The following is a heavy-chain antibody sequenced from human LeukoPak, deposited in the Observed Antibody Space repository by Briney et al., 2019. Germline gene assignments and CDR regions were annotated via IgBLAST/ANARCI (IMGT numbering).Heavy chain of an antibody. D-gene: IGHD2-2*01. Sequence: ASVKASCKASGGTFSSYAISWVRQAPGQGLEWMGGIIPIFGTANYAQKFQGRVTITADESTSTAYMELSSLRSEDTAVYYCARAGSPVVPASFNSDWFDPWGQGTLVTVSS. CDR1: GGTFSSYA. CDR3: ARAGSPVVPASFNSDWFDP. J-gene: IGHJ5*02. V-gene: IGHV1-69*13. CDR2: IIPIFGTA.